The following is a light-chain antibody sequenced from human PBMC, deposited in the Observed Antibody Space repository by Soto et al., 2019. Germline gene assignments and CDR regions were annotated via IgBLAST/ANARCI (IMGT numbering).Light chain of an antibody. CDR1: SSDVGGYNY. J-gene: IGLJ2*01. CDR3: SSYTRRSSSV. Sequence: QSALTQPASVSGSPGQSITISCTGTSSDVGGYNYVSWYQQHPGKAPKLMLYDVSNRPSGVSNRFSGSKSGNTDSLTISGLQYEDEADYYCSSYTRRSSSVFGGGTKLTVL. V-gene: IGLV2-14*01. CDR2: DVS.